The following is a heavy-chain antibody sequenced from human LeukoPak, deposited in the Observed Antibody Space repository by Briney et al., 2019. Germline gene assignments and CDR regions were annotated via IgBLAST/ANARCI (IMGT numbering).Heavy chain of an antibody. V-gene: IGHV3-23*01. CDR3: AKDRGYCSGGSCYTYDAFDF. CDR1: GFAFSSYL. CDR2: ISGSGNT. Sequence: GGSLRLSCAASGFAFSSYLMSWVRQAPGKGLEWVSTISGSGNTYCADSVKGRFTISRDNSRNTLYLQMNSLRAEDTAVYYCAKDRGYCSGGSCYTYDAFDFWGQGTMGTVSS. D-gene: IGHD2-15*01. J-gene: IGHJ3*01.